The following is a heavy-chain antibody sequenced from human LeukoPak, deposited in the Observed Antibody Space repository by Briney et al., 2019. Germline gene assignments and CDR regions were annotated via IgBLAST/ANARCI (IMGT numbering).Heavy chain of an antibody. CDR3: ARDRNTYYYDSSGYRPFAY. Sequence: GASVKVSCKASGYTFTSYGISWVRQAPGQGLEWMGWISAYNGNTNYAQKLQGRVTMTTDTSTSTAYMELSRLRSDDTAVYYCARDRNTYYYDSSGYRPFAYWGQGTLVTVSS. CDR2: ISAYNGNT. V-gene: IGHV1-18*01. D-gene: IGHD3-22*01. CDR1: GYTFTSYG. J-gene: IGHJ4*02.